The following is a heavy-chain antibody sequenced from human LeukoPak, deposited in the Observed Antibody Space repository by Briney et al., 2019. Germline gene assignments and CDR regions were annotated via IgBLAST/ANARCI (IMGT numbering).Heavy chain of an antibody. J-gene: IGHJ6*02. D-gene: IGHD2-2*01. Sequence: GGSLRLSCAASGFTFSSYAMSWVRQAPGKGLEWVSAISGSGGSTYYADSVKGRFTISRDNAKNSLYLQMNSLRAEDTAVYYCARGRYCSSTSCYGLYYYYGMDVWGQGTTVTVSS. V-gene: IGHV3-23*01. CDR2: ISGSGGST. CDR1: GFTFSSYA. CDR3: ARGRYCSSTSCYGLYYYYGMDV.